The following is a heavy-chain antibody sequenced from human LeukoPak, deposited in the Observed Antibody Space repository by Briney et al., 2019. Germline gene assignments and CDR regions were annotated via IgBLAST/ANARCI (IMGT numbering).Heavy chain of an antibody. V-gene: IGHV7-4-1*02. CDR1: GYTFTSYA. Sequence: GASVKVSCKASGYTFTSYAMNWVRQAPGQGLEYMGWINTDTGNPTYVQGFTGRFVFSLGTSVSTAYLQISSLKAEDTAVYYCARAFPWIQVWEPQVDYWGQGTLVTVSS. D-gene: IGHD5-18*01. CDR3: ARAFPWIQVWEPQVDY. J-gene: IGHJ4*02. CDR2: INTDTGNP.